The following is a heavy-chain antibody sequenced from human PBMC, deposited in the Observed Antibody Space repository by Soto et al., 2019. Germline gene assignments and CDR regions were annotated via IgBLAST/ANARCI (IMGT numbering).Heavy chain of an antibody. CDR2: INPSGGST. Sequence: QVQLVQSGAEVKKPGASVKVSCKASGYTFTSYYMHWVRQAPGQGLEWMGIINPSGGSTSYAQQFQGRVTMTRDTSTGTVYMELSSLRSEDTAVYYCARDDPARGGNSGCDYWGQGTLVTVSS. V-gene: IGHV1-46*01. CDR1: GYTFTSYY. J-gene: IGHJ4*02. D-gene: IGHD2-21*02. CDR3: ARDDPARGGNSGCDY.